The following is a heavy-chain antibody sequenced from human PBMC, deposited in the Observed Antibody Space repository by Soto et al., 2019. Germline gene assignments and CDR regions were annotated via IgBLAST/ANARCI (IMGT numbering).Heavy chain of an antibody. V-gene: IGHV4-31*03. D-gene: IGHD3-16*02. CDR2: IHNSGTT. J-gene: IGHJ5*02. CDR1: GGSISSGDYY. Sequence: ASETLSLTCTVSGGSISSGDYYWSWIRQHPGKGLEWIGYIHNSGTTYYIPPLKSRVAMTVDTSKNQLSLKLTSVTAADTAVYYCARGVTFGGVIAPRFDPWGQGTLVTVSS. CDR3: ARGVTFGGVIAPRFDP.